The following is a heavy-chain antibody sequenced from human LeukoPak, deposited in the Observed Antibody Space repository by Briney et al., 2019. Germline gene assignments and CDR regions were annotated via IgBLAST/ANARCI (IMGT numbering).Heavy chain of an antibody. CDR2: INWNGGST. CDR3: ARGSRALAVAGTGDY. D-gene: IGHD6-19*01. CDR1: GFTFDDYG. Sequence: PGGSLRLSCAASGFTFDDYGMTWVRQAPGKGLEWVSGINWNGGSTGYADSVKGRFTISRDNAKNSLYLQMNSPRAEDTALYYCARGSRALAVAGTGDYWGQGTLATVSS. J-gene: IGHJ4*02. V-gene: IGHV3-20*04.